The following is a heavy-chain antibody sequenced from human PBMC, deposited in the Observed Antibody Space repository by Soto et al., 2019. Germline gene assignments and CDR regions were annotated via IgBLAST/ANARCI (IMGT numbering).Heavy chain of an antibody. Sequence: EVQLVESGGGLIQPGGSLRLSCAASGFTVSSNYMSWVRQARGKGLEWVSVIYSGGSTYYPDSVKGRFTISRDNSKNTLYLQMNSLRAEDTAVYYCARNRVESGYPEYFQHWGQGTLVTVSS. J-gene: IGHJ1*01. CDR3: ARNRVESGYPEYFQH. CDR1: GFTVSSNY. D-gene: IGHD3-22*01. CDR2: IYSGGST. V-gene: IGHV3-53*01.